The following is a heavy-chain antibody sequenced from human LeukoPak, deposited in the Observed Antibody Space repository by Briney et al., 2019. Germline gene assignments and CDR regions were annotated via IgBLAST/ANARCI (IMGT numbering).Heavy chain of an antibody. D-gene: IGHD6-13*01. CDR2: MNPNSGNT. J-gene: IGHJ3*02. Sequence: SMKVSCKASGYTFTSYDINWVRQATGQGLEWMGWMNPNSGNTGYAQKSQGRVTMTRNTSISTAYMELSSLRSEDTAVYYCAIGQQLVRGAFDIWGQGRLVTVSS. CDR1: GYTFTSYD. CDR3: AIGQQLVRGAFDI. V-gene: IGHV1-8*01.